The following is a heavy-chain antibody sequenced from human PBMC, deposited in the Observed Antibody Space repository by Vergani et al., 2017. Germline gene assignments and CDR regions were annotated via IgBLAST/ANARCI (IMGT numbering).Heavy chain of an antibody. Sequence: EVQLLESGGDLVQPGGSLRLSCAASGFTFNHYAMNWVRQAPGKGLEWVSGISGSGGSTYYAGSVKGRFTISRDSSKNTLYLQMNSLSAGDTAVYYCAKANPRNSGYDYRDYYRAMDVWGQGTTVTVSS. D-gene: IGHD5-12*01. CDR2: ISGSGGST. CDR3: AKANPRNSGYDYRDYYRAMDV. J-gene: IGHJ6*02. V-gene: IGHV3-23*01. CDR1: GFTFNHYA.